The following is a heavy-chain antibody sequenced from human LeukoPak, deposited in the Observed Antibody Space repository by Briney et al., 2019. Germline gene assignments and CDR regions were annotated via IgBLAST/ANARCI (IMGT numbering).Heavy chain of an antibody. CDR3: ARGISIIRGVPQFDP. CDR1: GFTVSSNY. CDR2: LYSDGTT. V-gene: IGHV3-53*01. Sequence: GESLRLSCAASGFTVSSNYMTWVRQAPGKGLEWVSVLYSDGTTYYADSVKSRFTFSRDNSKNTLYLQMNSLRAEDTAVYYCARGISIIRGVPQFDPWGQGTLVTVSS. D-gene: IGHD3-10*01. J-gene: IGHJ5*02.